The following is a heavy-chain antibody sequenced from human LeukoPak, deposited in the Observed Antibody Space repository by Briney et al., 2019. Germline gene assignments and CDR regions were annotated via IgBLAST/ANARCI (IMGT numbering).Heavy chain of an antibody. D-gene: IGHD6-13*01. V-gene: IGHV1-8*01. CDR2: MSPDSGNT. CDR3: ARGPPESSSSDS. Sequence: ASVKVSCKASGYTFTSYEINWVRQAPGQGLEWMGWMSPDSGNTGYAQKFQGRVTMTRNTSISTAYMELSSLRSEDTAVYYCARGPPESSSSDSWGQGTLVTVSS. CDR1: GYTFTSYE. J-gene: IGHJ4*02.